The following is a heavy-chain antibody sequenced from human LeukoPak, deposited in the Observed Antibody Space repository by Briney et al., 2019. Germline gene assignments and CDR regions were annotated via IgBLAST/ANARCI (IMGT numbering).Heavy chain of an antibody. D-gene: IGHD3-22*01. CDR3: ARDFYDGSGMTDAFDI. CDR2: ITGSTSRI. Sequence: GGSLRLSCAASGFTFSNYSVNWVRQAPGKGLEWVSSITGSTSRIYYYADSVRGRFTISRDNAKSALYLQMNSLRAEDTAIYYCARDFYDGSGMTDAFDIWGQGTMVTVSS. V-gene: IGHV3-21*01. J-gene: IGHJ3*02. CDR1: GFTFSNYS.